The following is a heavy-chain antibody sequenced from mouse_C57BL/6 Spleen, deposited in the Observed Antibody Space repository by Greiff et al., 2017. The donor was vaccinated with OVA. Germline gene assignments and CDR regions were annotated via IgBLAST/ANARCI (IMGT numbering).Heavy chain of an antibody. V-gene: IGHV1-42*01. CDR3: ARGPGYAMDY. CDR1: GYSFTGYY. J-gene: IGHJ4*01. CDR2: INPSNGGT. Sequence: EVQLQQSGPELVKPGASVKISCKASGYSFTGYYMNWVKQSPEKSLEWIGEINPSNGGTTYNQKFKAKATLTVDKSSSTAYMQLKSLTSEDSAVYYCARGPGYAMDYWGQGTSVTVSS.